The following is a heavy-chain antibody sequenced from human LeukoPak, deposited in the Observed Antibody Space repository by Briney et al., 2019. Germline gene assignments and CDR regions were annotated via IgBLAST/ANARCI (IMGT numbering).Heavy chain of an antibody. V-gene: IGHV1-18*04. D-gene: IGHD3-16*01. CDR2: ISAYNGNT. CDR3: ARFRGEQYYYGMDV. J-gene: IGHJ6*04. CDR1: GYTFTSYG. Sequence: ASVKVSCKASGYTFTSYGISWARQAPGQGLEWMGWISAYNGNTNYAQKLQGRGTMTTDTSTSTAYMELRSLRSDDTAVYYCARFRGEQYYYGMDVWGKGTTVTVSS.